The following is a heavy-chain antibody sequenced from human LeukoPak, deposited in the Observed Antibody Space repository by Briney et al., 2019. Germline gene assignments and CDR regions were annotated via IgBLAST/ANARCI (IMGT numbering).Heavy chain of an antibody. J-gene: IGHJ4*02. Sequence: GRSLRLSCAASGFTFSSYAMHWVRQAPGKELEWVAVISYDGSNKYYADSVKGRFTISRDNSRNTLFLQMNSLRVEDTAVYYCAKTTRPLGAFDFWGQGTLVTVSS. CDR1: GFTFSSYA. CDR3: AKTTRPLGAFDF. CDR2: ISYDGSNK. V-gene: IGHV3-30-3*02. D-gene: IGHD1-26*01.